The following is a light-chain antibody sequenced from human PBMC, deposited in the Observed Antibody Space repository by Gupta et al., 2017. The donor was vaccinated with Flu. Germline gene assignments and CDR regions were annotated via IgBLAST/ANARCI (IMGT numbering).Light chain of an antibody. CDR1: QGISSY. V-gene: IGKV1-8*01. CDR2: AAS. J-gene: IGKJ4*01. CDR3: QQEDSSPFT. Sequence: AIRMTQSPSSFSASTGDRVTITCRASQGISSYLAWYQQKPGKAPKLLIYAASTLQSGVPSRFSGSGSGTDFTLTISCRQPEDFATYYCQQEDSSPFTFGRGTKVDIK.